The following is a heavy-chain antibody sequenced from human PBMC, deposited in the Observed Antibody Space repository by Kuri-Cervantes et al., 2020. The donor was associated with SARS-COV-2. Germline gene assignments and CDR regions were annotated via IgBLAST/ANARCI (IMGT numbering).Heavy chain of an antibody. D-gene: IGHD2-15*01. CDR2: IYSSGST. J-gene: IGHJ6*02. CDR1: GGSISSGGYF. CDR3: ARGDIVVVVASLKYYYGMDV. Sequence: LRLSCTVSGGSISSGGYFWSWIRQHPGKGLEWIGYIYSSGSTYYSPSLKSRVTISVDTSKNQFSLKLSSVTAADTAVYYCARGDIVVVVASLKYYYGMDVWGQGTTVTVSS. V-gene: IGHV4-31*03.